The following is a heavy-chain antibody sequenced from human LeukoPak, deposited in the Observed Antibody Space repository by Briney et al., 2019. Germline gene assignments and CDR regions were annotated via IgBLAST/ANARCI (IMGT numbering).Heavy chain of an antibody. J-gene: IGHJ4*02. CDR3: ARAGGDGYNYEVY. V-gene: IGHV1-2*06. CDR1: GYTFTGYY. Sequence: ASEKVSCKASGYTFTGYYMHWVRQAPGQGLEWMGRINPNSGGTNYAQKFQGRVTMTRDTSISTAYMELSRLRSDDTAVYYCARAGGDGYNYEVYWGQGTLVTVSS. CDR2: INPNSGGT. D-gene: IGHD5-24*01.